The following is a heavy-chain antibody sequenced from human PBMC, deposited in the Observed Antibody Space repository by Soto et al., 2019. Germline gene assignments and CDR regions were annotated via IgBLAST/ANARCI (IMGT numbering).Heavy chain of an antibody. CDR2: INHSGST. D-gene: IGHD1-20*01. Sequence: SETLSITCAVYGGSFSGYYWSWIRQPPGKGLEWIGEINHSGSTNYNPSLKSRVTISVDTSKNQFSLKLSSVTAADTAAYYCGRGNWYSEYWGQGIPVTVS. CDR1: GGSFSGYY. J-gene: IGHJ4*02. CDR3: GRGNWYSEY. V-gene: IGHV4-34*01.